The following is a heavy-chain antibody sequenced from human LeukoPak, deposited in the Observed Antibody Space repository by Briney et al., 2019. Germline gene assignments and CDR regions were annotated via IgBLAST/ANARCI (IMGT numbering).Heavy chain of an antibody. CDR3: ARAPVGYCSGGTCKRYFDY. V-gene: IGHV4-30-4*01. Sequence: SETLSLTCTVSGGSLSSGDYYWSWIRQPPGKGLEYIGYIYYSGSTSYNPALKSRVTISVDTSKNQFSLKLSSVTAADTAVYYCARAPVGYCSGGTCKRYFDYWGQGTLVTVSS. J-gene: IGHJ4*02. D-gene: IGHD2-15*01. CDR1: GGSLSSGDYY. CDR2: IYYSGST.